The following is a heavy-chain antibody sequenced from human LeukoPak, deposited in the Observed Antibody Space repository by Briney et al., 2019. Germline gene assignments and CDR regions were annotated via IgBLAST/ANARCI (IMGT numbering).Heavy chain of an antibody. D-gene: IGHD1-1*01. J-gene: IGHJ6*03. CDR1: GFKFSSFW. Sequence: GGSLRLSCAASGFKFSSFWMSWVRQAPGKGLEWVANIKQDGSEKNYVDSVKGRFTMSRDNAKKSLYLQMSSLRAEDTAVYYCARERANDKWEDSFHYMDVWGKGTTVTVSS. CDR2: IKQDGSEK. CDR3: ARERANDKWEDSFHYMDV. V-gene: IGHV3-7*01.